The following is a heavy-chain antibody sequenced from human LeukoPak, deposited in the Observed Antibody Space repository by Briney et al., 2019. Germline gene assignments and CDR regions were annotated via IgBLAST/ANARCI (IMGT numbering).Heavy chain of an antibody. CDR1: GYTFNTYG. Sequence: ASVTVSCKASGYTFNTYGITWVRPAPGQGLEWMGWISGYNGKTKYAQKLQDRVTMTTDTSTSTAYMELRSLRSDDTAVYYCARVPDSGYVDYWGQGTLVTVSS. V-gene: IGHV1-18*01. J-gene: IGHJ4*02. D-gene: IGHD6-19*01. CDR3: ARVPDSGYVDY. CDR2: ISGYNGKT.